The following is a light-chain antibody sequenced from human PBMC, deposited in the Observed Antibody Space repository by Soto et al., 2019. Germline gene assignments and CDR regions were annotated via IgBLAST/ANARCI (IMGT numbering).Light chain of an antibody. V-gene: IGKV1-5*01. J-gene: IGKJ2*01. Sequence: DIQMTQSPSTLSASVGDRVTITCRASQSISNWLAWYQQRPGEAPKLLMYDASTLETWVPSRFSGSGSGTEVTHSISGRRPDDFATYYCQQYNTYSYTFGQGTKQEIK. CDR1: QSISNW. CDR3: QQYNTYSYT. CDR2: DAS.